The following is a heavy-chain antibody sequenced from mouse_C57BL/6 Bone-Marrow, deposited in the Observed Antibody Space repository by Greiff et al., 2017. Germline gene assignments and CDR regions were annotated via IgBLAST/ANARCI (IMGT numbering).Heavy chain of an antibody. Sequence: VQLQQPGAELVRPGTSVKLSCKASGYTFTSYWMHWVKQRPGQGLEWIGVIDPSDSYTNYNQKFKGKATLTVDTSSSTAYMQRSSLTAEDSAVYYGAIGWEFYSWYFDVWGTGTTVTVSS. D-gene: IGHD1-1*01. CDR2: IDPSDSYT. V-gene: IGHV1-59*01. CDR1: GYTFTSYW. J-gene: IGHJ1*03. CDR3: AIGWEFYSWYFDV.